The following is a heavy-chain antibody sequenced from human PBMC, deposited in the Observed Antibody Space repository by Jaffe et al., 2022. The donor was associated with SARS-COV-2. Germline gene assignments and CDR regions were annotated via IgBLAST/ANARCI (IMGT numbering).Heavy chain of an antibody. CDR3: ARARYCSSTSCYGLWNAFDI. V-gene: IGHV4-39*01. Sequence: QLQLQESGPGLVKPSETLSLTCTVSGGSISSSSYYWGWIRQPPGKGLEWIGSIYYTGSTYYNSSLKSRVTISVDTSKNQFSLKLSSVTAADTAVYYCARARYCSSTSCYGLWNAFDIWGQGTMVTVSS. D-gene: IGHD2-2*01. CDR2: IYYTGST. CDR1: GGSISSSSYY. J-gene: IGHJ3*02.